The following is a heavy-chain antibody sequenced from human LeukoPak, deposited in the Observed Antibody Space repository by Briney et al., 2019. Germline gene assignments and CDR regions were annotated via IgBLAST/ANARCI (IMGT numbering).Heavy chain of an antibody. CDR2: IYYRGST. CDR3: ARDLISEYSRSHSHFDP. D-gene: IGHD5-12*01. Sequence: SETLSLTCTVSGGSISGHYWSWMRQPPGKGLEWIGYIYYRGSTSYNPSLKSRVTISVDTSKNQFSLDLSSVTAADTAVYYCARDLISEYSRSHSHFDPWGQGTLVTVSS. V-gene: IGHV4-59*11. CDR1: GGSISGHY. J-gene: IGHJ5*02.